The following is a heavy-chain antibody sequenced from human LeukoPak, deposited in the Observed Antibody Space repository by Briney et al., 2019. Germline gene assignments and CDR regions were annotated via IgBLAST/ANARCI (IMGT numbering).Heavy chain of an antibody. Sequence: GGSLRLSCAASGFTVSSNYMSWVRQAPGKGLEWVSVIYSGGSTYYADSVKGRFTISRDNSKNTLYLQMNSLRAEDTAVYYCARVVPGMEAFDIWGQGTMVTASS. CDR2: IYSGGST. CDR3: ARVVPGMEAFDI. J-gene: IGHJ3*02. V-gene: IGHV3-66*01. D-gene: IGHD6-13*01. CDR1: GFTVSSNY.